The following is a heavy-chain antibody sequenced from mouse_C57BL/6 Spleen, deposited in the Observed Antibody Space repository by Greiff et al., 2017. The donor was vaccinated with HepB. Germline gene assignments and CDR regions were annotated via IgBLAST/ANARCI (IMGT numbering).Heavy chain of an antibody. J-gene: IGHJ2*01. D-gene: IGHD2-3*01. CDR2: IDPSDSYT. V-gene: IGHV1-50*01. CDR3: ARLRDGYYFDY. CDR1: GYTFTSYW. Sequence: VQLQQSGAELVKPGASVKLSCKASGYTFTSYWMQWVKQRPGQGLEWIGEIDPSDSYTNYNQKFKGKATLTVDTSSSTAYMQLSSLTSEDSAVYYCARLRDGYYFDYWGQGTTLTVSS.